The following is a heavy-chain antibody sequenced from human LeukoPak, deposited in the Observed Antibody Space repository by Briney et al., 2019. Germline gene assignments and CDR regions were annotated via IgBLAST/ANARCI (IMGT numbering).Heavy chain of an antibody. CDR1: GYTFTSYD. Sequence: ASVKVSCKASGYTFTSYDINWVRQATGQGLEWMGWMTPNSGNTGYAQKFQGRVTMTRNTSISTAYMELSSLKSEDTAVYYCARGRIYSGYDALGYWGQGTRVTVSS. CDR2: MTPNSGNT. CDR3: ARGRIYSGYDALGY. V-gene: IGHV1-8*01. J-gene: IGHJ4*02. D-gene: IGHD5-12*01.